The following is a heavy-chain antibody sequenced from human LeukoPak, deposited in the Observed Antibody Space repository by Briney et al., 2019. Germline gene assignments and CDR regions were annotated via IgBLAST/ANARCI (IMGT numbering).Heavy chain of an antibody. CDR2: INPNNGGT. V-gene: IGHV1-2*02. CDR1: GYTFTGYY. J-gene: IGHJ4*02. D-gene: IGHD4/OR15-4a*01. Sequence: ASVKVSCKASGYTFTGYYMHWVRQAPGQGLEWMGWINPNNGGTKYAQKFQGRVTMTRDTSISTAYMELSRLRSDDTAVYYCARPLLWWPQVGYFDYWGQGTLVTVSS. CDR3: ARPLLWWPQVGYFDY.